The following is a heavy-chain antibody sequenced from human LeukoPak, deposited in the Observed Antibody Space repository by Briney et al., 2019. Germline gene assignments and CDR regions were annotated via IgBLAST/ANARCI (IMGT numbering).Heavy chain of an antibody. CDR2: ISYDGSNK. Sequence: PGGSLRLSCAASGFTFRSYDMHWVRQAPGKGLQWMAVISYDGSNKYHTDSVKGRFTISRNNSKNTLYLQMNSLRAEDTAVYYCARRFTYYYDSSGYPVHAFDIWGQGTMVTVSS. D-gene: IGHD3-22*01. CDR1: GFTFRSYD. J-gene: IGHJ3*02. V-gene: IGHV3-30*03. CDR3: ARRFTYYYDSSGYPVHAFDI.